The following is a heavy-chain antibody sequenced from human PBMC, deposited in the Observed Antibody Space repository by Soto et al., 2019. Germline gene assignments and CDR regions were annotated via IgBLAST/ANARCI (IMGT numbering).Heavy chain of an antibody. Sequence: GGSLRLSCAASGFTFSSYWMSWVRQAPGKGLEWVANIKQEGSEKYYVDSVKGRFTISRDNATNSLYLQMNSLRAEDTAVYYCARGVLLRFLEWLPYYFDYWGQGTLVTVSS. CDR1: GFTFSSYW. V-gene: IGHV3-7*01. J-gene: IGHJ4*02. CDR2: IKQEGSEK. CDR3: ARGVLLRFLEWLPYYFDY. D-gene: IGHD3-3*01.